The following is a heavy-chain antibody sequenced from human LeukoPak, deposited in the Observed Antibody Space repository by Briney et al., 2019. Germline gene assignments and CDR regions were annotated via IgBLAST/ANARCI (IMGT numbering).Heavy chain of an antibody. J-gene: IGHJ5*02. CDR1: GFTFSSYA. V-gene: IGHV3-23*01. CDR3: AKAPFHGGSGWYSQTFDP. D-gene: IGHD6-19*01. Sequence: GGSLRLSCAASGFTFSSYAMSWVRQAPGKGLEWVSAISGSGGSTYYADSVKGRFTISRDNSKNTLYLQMNSLRAEDTAVYYCAKAPFHGGSGWYSQTFDPWGQGTLVTVSS. CDR2: ISGSGGST.